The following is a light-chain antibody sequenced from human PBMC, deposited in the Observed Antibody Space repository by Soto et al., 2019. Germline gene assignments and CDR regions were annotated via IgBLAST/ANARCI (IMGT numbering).Light chain of an antibody. CDR1: QSISSY. Sequence: GARVTITCRASQSISSYLAWYQQKPGEAPKLLIYKASTLETGVPSRFSGSGSGTEFTLTISSLQPDDFATYYCQQYKSYSQTFGQGTKVEIK. CDR3: QQYKSYSQT. J-gene: IGKJ1*01. V-gene: IGKV1-5*03. CDR2: KAS.